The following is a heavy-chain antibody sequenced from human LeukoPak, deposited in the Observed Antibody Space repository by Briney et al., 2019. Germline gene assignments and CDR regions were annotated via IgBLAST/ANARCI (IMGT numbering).Heavy chain of an antibody. V-gene: IGHV4-39*01. J-gene: IGHJ4*02. CDR3: AGSSSSWYLVY. Sequence: SETLSLTCTVSGGSLSSSSYYWGWIRQPPGKGLEWIGSIYYSGSTYYNPSLKSRITISVDTSKNQFSLKLSSMTDADTAVYYCAGSSSSWYLVYWGQGTLDTVSS. CDR1: GGSLSSSSYY. D-gene: IGHD6-13*01. CDR2: IYYSGST.